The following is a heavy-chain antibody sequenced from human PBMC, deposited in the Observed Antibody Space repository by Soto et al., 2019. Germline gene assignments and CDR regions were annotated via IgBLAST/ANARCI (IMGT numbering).Heavy chain of an antibody. Sequence: PGGSLRLSCAASGFTFSSYGMHWARQAPGKGLEWVAVISYDGSNKYYADSVKGRFTISRDNSKNTLYLQMNSLRAEDTAVYYCAKGGYSYGSCLDYWGQGTLVTVSS. CDR2: ISYDGSNK. D-gene: IGHD5-18*01. J-gene: IGHJ4*02. V-gene: IGHV3-30*18. CDR1: GFTFSSYG. CDR3: AKGGYSYGSCLDY.